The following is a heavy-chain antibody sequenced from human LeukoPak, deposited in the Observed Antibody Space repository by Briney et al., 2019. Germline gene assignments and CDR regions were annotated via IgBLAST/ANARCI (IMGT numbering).Heavy chain of an antibody. CDR3: ARDGAILGGDYYYYMDV. CDR1: GFTFSSYE. V-gene: IGHV3-30*04. CDR2: ISYDGSNK. D-gene: IGHD3-10*01. J-gene: IGHJ6*03. Sequence: SGGSLRLSCAASGFTFSSYEMNWVRQAPGKGLEWVAVISYDGSNKYYADSVKGRFTISRDNSKKALYLQMNSLRAEDTAVYYCARDGAILGGDYYYYMDVWGKGTTVTVSS.